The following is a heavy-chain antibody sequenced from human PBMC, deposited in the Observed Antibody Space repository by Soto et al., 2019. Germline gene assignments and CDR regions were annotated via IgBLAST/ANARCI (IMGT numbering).Heavy chain of an antibody. V-gene: IGHV3-11*01. J-gene: IGHJ3*02. D-gene: IGHD2-15*01. CDR1: GFTFSDYY. CDR2: ISSSGSTI. CDR3: ARAPYCSGGSCYGGAFDI. Sequence: GGSLRLSWAASGFTFSDYYMSWIRQAPGKGLEWVSYISSSGSTIYYADSVKGRFTISRDNAKNSLYLQMNSLRAEDTAVYYCARAPYCSGGSCYGGAFDIWGQGTMVTVSS.